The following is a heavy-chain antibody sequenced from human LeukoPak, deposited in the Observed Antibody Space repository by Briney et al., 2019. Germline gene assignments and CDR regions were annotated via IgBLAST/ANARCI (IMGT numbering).Heavy chain of an antibody. Sequence: GGSLRLSCAASGFTFSSYSMHWVRQAPGKGLEWVSSISSSSSYIYYADSVKGRFTISRDNAKNSLYLQMNSLRAEDTAVYYCAREYCSSTSCYRDAFDIWGQGTMVTVSS. CDR3: AREYCSSTSCYRDAFDI. CDR1: GFTFSSYS. V-gene: IGHV3-21*01. J-gene: IGHJ3*02. D-gene: IGHD2-2*01. CDR2: ISSSSSYI.